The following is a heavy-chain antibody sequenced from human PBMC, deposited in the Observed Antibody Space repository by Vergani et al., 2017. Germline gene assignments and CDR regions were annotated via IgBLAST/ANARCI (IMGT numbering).Heavy chain of an antibody. J-gene: IGHJ4*02. CDR2: INSDGSST. Sequence: EVQLVESGGGLVQPGGSLRLSCAASGFTFSSYWMHWVRQAPGKGLVWVSRINSDGSSTSYAESVKGRFTISRDNAKNTLYLQMNSLRAEDTAVYYCARGGYSGYDWRGLDYWGQGTLVTVSS. D-gene: IGHD5-12*01. CDR3: ARGGYSGYDWRGLDY. V-gene: IGHV3-74*01. CDR1: GFTFSSYW.